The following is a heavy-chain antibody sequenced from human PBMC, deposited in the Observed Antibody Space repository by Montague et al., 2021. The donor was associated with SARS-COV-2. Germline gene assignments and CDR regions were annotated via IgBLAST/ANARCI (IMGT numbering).Heavy chain of an antibody. D-gene: IGHD2-2*01. V-gene: IGHV4-39*01. CDR1: GASTNSNSYY. CDR3: ARIVGDCSSDSCYAVR. CDR2: FYYTGYT. J-gene: IGHJ4*02. Sequence: SETLSLTCAVSGASTNSNSYYWGWIRQPPGKVLDWIGSFYYTGYTFYTPSLKSRVTISGDTSKNQFSLKLTSVTAADTAVYYCARIVGDCSSDSCYAVRWGQGTVVTVSS.